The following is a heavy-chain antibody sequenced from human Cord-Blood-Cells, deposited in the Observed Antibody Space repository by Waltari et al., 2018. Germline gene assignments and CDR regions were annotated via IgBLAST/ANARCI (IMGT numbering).Heavy chain of an antibody. CDR2: IYYSGST. D-gene: IGHD6-6*01. V-gene: IGHV4-31*03. Sequence: QVQLQESGPGLVKPSQTLSLTCTVSGGSISSGGYYWSWTRPHPGKGLEWIGYIYYSGSTYYNPSLKSRVTISVDTSKNQFSLKLSSVTAADTAVYYCARDTPIWQLGALDYWGQGTLVTVSS. J-gene: IGHJ4*02. CDR3: ARDTPIWQLGALDY. CDR1: GGSISSGGYY.